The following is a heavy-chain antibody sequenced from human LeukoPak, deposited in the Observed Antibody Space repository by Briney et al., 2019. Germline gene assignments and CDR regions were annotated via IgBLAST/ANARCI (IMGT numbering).Heavy chain of an antibody. CDR2: ISGSGGST. J-gene: IGHJ4*02. V-gene: IGHV3-23*01. CDR1: GFIFSSYA. CDR3: AKDYSDSRVADVFLEY. D-gene: IGHD2-15*01. Sequence: PGGSLRLSCAASGFIFSSYAMSWVRQAPGKGLEWVSTISGSGGSTYYADSVKGRFTISRDNSKNTFHLQLNSLRAEDTAVYYCAKDYSDSRVADVFLEYWGQGTLVTVSS.